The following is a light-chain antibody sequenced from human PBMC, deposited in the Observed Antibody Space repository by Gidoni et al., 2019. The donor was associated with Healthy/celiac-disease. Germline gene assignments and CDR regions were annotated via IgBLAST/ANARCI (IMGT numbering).Light chain of an antibody. J-gene: IGKJ1*01. CDR2: WAS. V-gene: IGKV4-1*01. Sequence: DIVMTQSPDALAVSLGERATINCKSSRSVLYNSNNKNYVTWYQQKPGQPPKLLIYWASTRESGVPDRFSGSGSGTDFTLTISSLQAEDVAVYYCQQYYSTTWTFGQGTKVEIK. CDR1: RSVLYNSNNKNY. CDR3: QQYYSTTWT.